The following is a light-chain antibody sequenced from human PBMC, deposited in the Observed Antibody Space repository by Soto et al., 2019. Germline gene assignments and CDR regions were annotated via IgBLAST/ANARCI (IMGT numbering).Light chain of an antibody. CDR1: QSISTE. J-gene: IGKJ2*01. V-gene: IGKV3-15*01. Sequence: EIVMTQSPATLSVSPGERATLSCRASQSISTELAWYQQKPGQPPRLLIHSASTRDTGLPARFTGSGSGSQFTLTISGLQSEDFGVYYCQQRDQWPLTLGQGTRLEI. CDR2: SAS. CDR3: QQRDQWPLT.